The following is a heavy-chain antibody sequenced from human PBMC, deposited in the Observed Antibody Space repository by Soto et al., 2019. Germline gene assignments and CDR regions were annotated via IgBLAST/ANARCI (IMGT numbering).Heavy chain of an antibody. D-gene: IGHD2-15*01. Sequence: EVQLVESGGGLVQPGGSLRLSCVASGFSVTDIYMNWVRQAPGKGLEWVSVIYNEFTDYADSVRGRFSISTDSAKNALYLQMNRLRAEDSAVYYCVREPRYCSGGSCSIMGDAFDIWGQGTKVTVSS. CDR3: VREPRYCSGGSCSIMGDAFDI. V-gene: IGHV3-66*01. J-gene: IGHJ3*02. CDR1: GFSVTDIY. CDR2: IYNEFT.